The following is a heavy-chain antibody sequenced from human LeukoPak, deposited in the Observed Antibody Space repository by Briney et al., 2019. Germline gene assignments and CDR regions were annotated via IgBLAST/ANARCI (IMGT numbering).Heavy chain of an antibody. CDR1: GFTFSSYS. CDR3: AGGVIAAAGIYDY. J-gene: IGHJ4*02. V-gene: IGHV3-21*01. Sequence: PGGSLRLSCAASGFTFSSYSMNWVRQAPGKGLEWVSSISSSSSYIYCADSVKGRFTISRDNAKNSLYLKMNSLRAEDTAVYYCAGGVIAAAGIYDYWGQGTLVTVSS. CDR2: ISSSSSYI. D-gene: IGHD6-13*01.